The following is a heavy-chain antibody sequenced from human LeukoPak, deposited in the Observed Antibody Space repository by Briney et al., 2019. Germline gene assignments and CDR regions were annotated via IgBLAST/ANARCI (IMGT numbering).Heavy chain of an antibody. D-gene: IGHD3-3*01. CDR1: GHSISSGYY. CDR2: IFHSGST. V-gene: IGHV4-38-2*01. J-gene: IGHJ4*02. Sequence: SSETLSLTCAVSGHSISSGYYWGWIRQPPGKGLEWIGGIFHSGSTYYSRSLKSRVTISVDKSRNQFSLRVNSVTAADTAVYYCARHANGYYSNFDYWGQGTLVTVSS. CDR3: ARHANGYYSNFDY.